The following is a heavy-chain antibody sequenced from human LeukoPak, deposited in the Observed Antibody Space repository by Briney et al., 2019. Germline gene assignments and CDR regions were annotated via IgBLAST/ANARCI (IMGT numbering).Heavy chain of an antibody. J-gene: IGHJ4*02. V-gene: IGHV3-7*03. CDR2: IKQDGSEK. CDR3: ARIYYDFWSGYYGERFDY. Sequence: QTGGSLRLSCAASGFTFSSYWMSWVRQAPGKGLEWVANIKQDGSEKYYVDSVKGRFTISRDNAKNSLYLQMNSLRAEDTAVYYCARIYYDFWSGYYGERFDYWGQGTLVTVSS. D-gene: IGHD3-3*01. CDR1: GFTFSSYW.